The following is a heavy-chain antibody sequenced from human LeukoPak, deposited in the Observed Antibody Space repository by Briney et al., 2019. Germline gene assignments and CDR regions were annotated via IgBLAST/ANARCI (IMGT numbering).Heavy chain of an antibody. CDR2: INPNSGGT. Sequence: ASVKVSCKASGYTFTGYYMHWVRQAPGQGFEWMGWINPNSGGTNYAQKFQGRVTMTRDTSISTAYMELSRLRSDDTAVYYCARLAGSGYYYYYYGMDVWGQGTTVTVSS. D-gene: IGHD3-22*01. CDR3: ARLAGSGYYYYYYGMDV. CDR1: GYTFTGYY. V-gene: IGHV1-2*02. J-gene: IGHJ6*02.